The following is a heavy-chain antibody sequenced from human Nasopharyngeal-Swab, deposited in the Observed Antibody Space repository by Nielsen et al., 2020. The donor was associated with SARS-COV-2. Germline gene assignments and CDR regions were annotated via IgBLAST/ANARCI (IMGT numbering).Heavy chain of an antibody. Sequence: WVRQAPGQGLEWMGWISAYNGNTNYAQKLQGRVTMTTDTSTSTAYMELRGLRSDDTAVYYCARDTAAYYYGSGSYYIPPNYWGQGTLVTVSS. CDR3: ARDTAAYYYGSGSYYIPPNY. J-gene: IGHJ4*02. D-gene: IGHD3-10*01. CDR2: ISAYNGNT. V-gene: IGHV1-18*01.